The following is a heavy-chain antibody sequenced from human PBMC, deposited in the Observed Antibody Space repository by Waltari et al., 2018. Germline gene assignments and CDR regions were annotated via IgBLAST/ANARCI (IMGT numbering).Heavy chain of an antibody. V-gene: IGHV1-69-2*01. Sequence: EVQLIQSGAEVKKPGATVKISCKASAHTFTDYYIHWVQQAPGKGLVWMGLMDPEDGETVYAENFQGRVTITADRSTDTVYMELSSVRSEDTAVYYCSTRSFGVVNAFDIWGQGTMVIVSS. CDR3: STRSFGVVNAFDI. CDR1: AHTFTDYY. CDR2: MDPEDGET. J-gene: IGHJ3*02. D-gene: IGHD3-3*01.